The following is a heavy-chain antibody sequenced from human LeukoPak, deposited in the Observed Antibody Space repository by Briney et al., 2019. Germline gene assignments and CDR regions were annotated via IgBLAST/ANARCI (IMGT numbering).Heavy chain of an antibody. V-gene: IGHV3-9*01. CDR1: GFTFSSYA. CDR2: ISWNSGSI. D-gene: IGHD3-10*01. Sequence: GGSLRLSCAASGFTFSSYAMSWVRQAPGKGLEWVSGISWNSGSIGYADSVKGRFTISRDNAKNSLYLQMNSLRAEDTALYYCAKAASPYYYGSGSHFWGQGTLVTVSS. J-gene: IGHJ4*02. CDR3: AKAASPYYYGSGSHF.